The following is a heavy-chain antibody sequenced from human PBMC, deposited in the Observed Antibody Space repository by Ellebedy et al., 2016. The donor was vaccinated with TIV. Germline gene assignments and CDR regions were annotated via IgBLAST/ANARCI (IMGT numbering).Heavy chain of an antibody. J-gene: IGHJ4*02. V-gene: IGHV3-48*04. D-gene: IGHD4-17*01. CDR2: ISSGLRTI. Sequence: GESLKISCAASGFTFSTYGMNLVRQAPGKGLEWISYISSGLRTIYYADSVKGRFTISRENAKTSLYLHMDSLRVEDTDVYYCARDYYGDYYFDFWGQGTLVTVSS. CDR1: GFTFSTYG. CDR3: ARDYYGDYYFDF.